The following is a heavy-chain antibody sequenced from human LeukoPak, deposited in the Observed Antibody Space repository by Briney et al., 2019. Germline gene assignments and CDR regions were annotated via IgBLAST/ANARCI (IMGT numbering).Heavy chain of an antibody. CDR2: ISGSGGTT. Sequence: GGSLRLSCAASGFTFSSHAMSWVRQAPGKGLEWVSTISGSGGTTYYADSVKGRLTISRDNSKKTLYLQVHSLRAEDTAIYYCAKRHSSSWYNFEYWGQGTLVTVSS. CDR3: AKRHSSSWYNFEY. CDR1: GFTFSSHA. V-gene: IGHV3-23*01. J-gene: IGHJ4*02. D-gene: IGHD6-13*01.